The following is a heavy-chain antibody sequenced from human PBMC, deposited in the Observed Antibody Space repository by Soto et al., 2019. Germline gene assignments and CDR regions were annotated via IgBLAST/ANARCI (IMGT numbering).Heavy chain of an antibody. J-gene: IGHJ4*02. V-gene: IGHV3-43*01. D-gene: IGHD1-26*01. CDR3: AKSTLGEPGEFGY. CDR2: ISWDGGST. Sequence: EVQLVESGGVVVQPGGSLRLSCAASGFTFDDYTMHWVRQAPGKGLEWVSLISWDGGSTYYADSVKGRFTISRDNSKNSLYLQMNSLRTEDTALYYCAKSTLGEPGEFGYWGQGTLVTVSS. CDR1: GFTFDDYT.